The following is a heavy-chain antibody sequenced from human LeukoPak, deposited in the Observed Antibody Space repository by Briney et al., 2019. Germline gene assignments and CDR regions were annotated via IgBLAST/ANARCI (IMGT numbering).Heavy chain of an antibody. V-gene: IGHV4-39*01. D-gene: IGHD4-11*01. Sequence: PSETLSLTCTVSGGSISGSSYYWGWIRQPPGKGLEWIGSIYYSGSTYYKPSLKSRVAMSVDTSKNQFSLKLSSVTAADTAVYYCARPQRYSNYALDYWGQGTLVTVSS. CDR3: ARPQRYSNYALDY. J-gene: IGHJ4*02. CDR2: IYYSGST. CDR1: GGSISGSSYY.